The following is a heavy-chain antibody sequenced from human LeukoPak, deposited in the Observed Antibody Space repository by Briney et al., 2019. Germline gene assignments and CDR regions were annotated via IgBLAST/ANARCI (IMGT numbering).Heavy chain of an antibody. D-gene: IGHD3-10*01. CDR2: ISAYNGNT. CDR1: GYTFTSYG. CDR3: AKDLMVGGVPPNVVFDI. Sequence: ASVKVSCKASGYTFTSYGISWVRQAPGQGLEWMGWISAYNGNTNYAQKLQGRVTMTTDTSTSTAYMELRSLRSDDTAVYYCAKDLMVGGVPPNVVFDIWGQGKRVTVFS. J-gene: IGHJ3*02. V-gene: IGHV1-18*01.